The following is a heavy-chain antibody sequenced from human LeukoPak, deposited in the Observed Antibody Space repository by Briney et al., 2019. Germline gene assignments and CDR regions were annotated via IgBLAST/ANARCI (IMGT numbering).Heavy chain of an antibody. CDR1: GFTFSSYA. CDR3: AKAFAYSSSWFYFDY. Sequence: GGSLRLSCAASGFTFSSYAMSWVRQAPGKGLEWVSAISGSDGSTYYADSVKGRFTISRDNSKNTLYLQMNSLRAEDTAVYYCAKAFAYSSSWFYFDYWGQGTLVTVSS. V-gene: IGHV3-23*01. D-gene: IGHD6-13*01. CDR2: ISGSDGST. J-gene: IGHJ4*02.